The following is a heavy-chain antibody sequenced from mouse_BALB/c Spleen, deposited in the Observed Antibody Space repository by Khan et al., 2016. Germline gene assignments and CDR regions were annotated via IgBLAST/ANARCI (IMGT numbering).Heavy chain of an antibody. V-gene: IGHV3-2*02. Sequence: QLEESGPGLVKPSQSLSLTCTVTGYSITSDYAWNWIRQFPGNKLEWMGYISYSGSTSYNPSLKSRISITRDTSKNQFFLQLNSVTTEDTATYYCARGPGGGYFDYWGQGTTLTVSS. D-gene: IGHD1-1*02. CDR1: GYSITSDYA. CDR2: ISYSGST. J-gene: IGHJ2*01. CDR3: ARGPGGGYFDY.